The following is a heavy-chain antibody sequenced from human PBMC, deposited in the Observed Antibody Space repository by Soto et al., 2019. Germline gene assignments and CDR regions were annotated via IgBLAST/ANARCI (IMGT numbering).Heavy chain of an antibody. V-gene: IGHV3-23*01. Sequence: GGSLRLSCAASGFTFSSYAMSWVRQAPGKGLEWVSAISGSGGSTYYADSVKGRFTISRDNSKNTLYLQMNSLRAEDTAVYYCAKGRGEHYYYYGMDVWGQGTTVTVSS. CDR2: ISGSGGST. CDR1: GFTFSSYA. J-gene: IGHJ6*02. D-gene: IGHD3-16*01. CDR3: AKGRGEHYYYYGMDV.